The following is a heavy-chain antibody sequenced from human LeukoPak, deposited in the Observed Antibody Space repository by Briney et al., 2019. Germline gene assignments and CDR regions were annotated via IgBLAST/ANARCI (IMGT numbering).Heavy chain of an antibody. D-gene: IGHD3-22*01. V-gene: IGHV3-30-3*01. CDR2: ISYDGSNK. CDR3: ARSIRRVVVMISDAFDT. CDR1: GFTFSSYA. J-gene: IGHJ3*02. Sequence: GGSLRLSCAASGFTFSSYAMHWVRQAPGKGLEWVAVISYDGSNKYYADSVKGRFTISRDNSKNTLYLQMNSLRAEDTAVYYCARSIRRVVVMISDAFDTWGQGTMVTVSS.